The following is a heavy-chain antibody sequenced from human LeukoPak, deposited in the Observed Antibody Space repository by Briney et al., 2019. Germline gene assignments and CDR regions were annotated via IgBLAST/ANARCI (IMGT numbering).Heavy chain of an antibody. CDR3: ARDRCSSTSCYNTPNWFDP. J-gene: IGHJ5*02. CDR2: INWNGGSR. D-gene: IGHD2-2*02. V-gene: IGHV3-20*01. CDR1: GFKFDDYG. Sequence: GGSLRLSCAASGFKFDDYGMSWVRQVPGKGLEWVSGINWNGGSRGYADSVKGRFTISRDNAKNSEYLQMNSLRSEDTAFYHCARDRCSSTSCYNTPNWFDPWGQGTLVTVSS.